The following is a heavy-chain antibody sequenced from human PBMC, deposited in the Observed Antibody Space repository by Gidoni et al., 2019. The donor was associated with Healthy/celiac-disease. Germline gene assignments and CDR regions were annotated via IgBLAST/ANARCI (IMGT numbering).Heavy chain of an antibody. V-gene: IGHV3-33*01. CDR1: GFTFRTYG. CDR2: IWYDGSNK. Sequence: VPLVESGGGVVQPGRSLRLSCAVSGFTFRTYGMHWARQAPGKGLEWVEVIWYDGSNKYYADSVKGRFTISRDKSKNTRYLQMNSLRAEDTAVYYCAREGCSSTSCQIGFDYWGQGTLVTVSS. CDR3: AREGCSSTSCQIGFDY. D-gene: IGHD2-2*01. J-gene: IGHJ4*02.